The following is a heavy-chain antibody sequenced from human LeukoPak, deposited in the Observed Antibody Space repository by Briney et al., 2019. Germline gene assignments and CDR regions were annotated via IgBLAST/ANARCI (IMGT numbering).Heavy chain of an antibody. D-gene: IGHD2-21*02. J-gene: IGHJ4*02. Sequence: GGSLRLSCAASGSTFSSYAMSCVRQAPGKGLEWVSSISSSGANTYYADSVKGRFTISRDNSKNTLYLQMSSLRVEDTAVYYCAKRDRPCSGDCSAPYYFDYWGQGTLVTVSS. CDR3: AKRDRPCSGDCSAPYYFDY. CDR2: ISSSGANT. V-gene: IGHV3-23*01. CDR1: GSTFSSYA.